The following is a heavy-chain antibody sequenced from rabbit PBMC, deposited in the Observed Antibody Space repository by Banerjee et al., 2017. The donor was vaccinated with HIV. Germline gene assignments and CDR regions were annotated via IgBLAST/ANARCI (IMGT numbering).Heavy chain of an antibody. CDR2: INTVSRII. V-gene: IGHV1S40*01. CDR1: GFSFSFSYW. J-gene: IGHJ4*01. CDR3: ARDLETASSGYYAL. D-gene: IGHD1-1*01. Sequence: QSLEESGGALVKPGASLTLTCKASGFSFSFSYWICWVRQAPGKGLEWIGCINTVSRIIDYASWAKGRFTISKTSSTTVTLQMTSLTAADTATYFCARDLETASSGYYALWGPGTLVTVS.